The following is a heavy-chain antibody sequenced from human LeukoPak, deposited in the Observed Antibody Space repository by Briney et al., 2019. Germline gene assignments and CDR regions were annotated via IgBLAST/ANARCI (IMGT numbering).Heavy chain of an antibody. CDR2: IIPIFGTA. D-gene: IGHD6-6*01. Sequence: SVKVSCKASGGTFSSYALSWVRQAPGQGLEWMGGIIPIFGTANYAQKFQGRVTIIADESTSTAYMELSSLRSEDTAVYYCARDGYSSSSFTPFDYWGQGTLVTVSS. V-gene: IGHV1-69*13. CDR1: GGTFSSYA. J-gene: IGHJ4*02. CDR3: ARDGYSSSSFTPFDY.